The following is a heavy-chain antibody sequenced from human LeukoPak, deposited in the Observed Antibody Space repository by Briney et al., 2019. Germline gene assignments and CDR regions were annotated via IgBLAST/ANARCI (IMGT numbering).Heavy chain of an antibody. J-gene: IGHJ1*01. Sequence: SVKVSCKASGGTFSSYAISWVRQAPGQGLEWMGRIIPILGIANYAQKFQGRVTITADKSTSTAYMELSSLRSEDTAVYYCARGGQTLTESPIYCSGGNCYPEYFQHWGQGTLVTVSS. CDR3: ARGGQTLTESPIYCSGGNCYPEYFQH. CDR2: IIPILGIA. V-gene: IGHV1-69*04. CDR1: GGTFSSYA. D-gene: IGHD2-15*01.